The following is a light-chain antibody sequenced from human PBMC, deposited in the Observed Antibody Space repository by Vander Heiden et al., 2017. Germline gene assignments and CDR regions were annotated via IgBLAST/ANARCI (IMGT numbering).Light chain of an antibody. CDR3: QQYNIWPPIT. V-gene: IGKV3-15*01. Sequence: EIVMTQSPATLSVSPGERATLSSRASQSVSSYLAWYQQKPGQAPRLLIYGASTRATGIPARFSGSGSGTEFSLTITSLQSEDFAVYHCQQYNIWPPITFGQGTRLEIK. CDR1: QSVSSY. J-gene: IGKJ5*01. CDR2: GAS.